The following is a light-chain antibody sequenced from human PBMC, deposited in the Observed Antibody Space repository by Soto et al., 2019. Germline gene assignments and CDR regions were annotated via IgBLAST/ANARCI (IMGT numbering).Light chain of an antibody. Sequence: EIVLTQSPGTLSLSPGERATLSCRASQSVSSSYLAWYQQKPGQAPRLLIYGASSRAPGIPARFTGSGSGTEFTLTISSLQSEDFAVYYCHQYYDWPPWTFGQGTKVDIK. CDR3: HQYYDWPPWT. CDR2: GAS. CDR1: QSVSSSY. J-gene: IGKJ1*01. V-gene: IGKV3-15*01.